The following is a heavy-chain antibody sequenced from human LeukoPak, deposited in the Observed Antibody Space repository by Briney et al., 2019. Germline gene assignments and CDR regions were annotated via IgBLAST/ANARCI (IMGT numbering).Heavy chain of an antibody. CDR2: IYSGGTT. CDR1: GFTVSSNY. V-gene: IGHV3-66*01. Sequence: PGGSLRLSCAASGFTVSSNYMSWVRQAPGKGLEWVSVIYSGGTTSYADSVKGRFTISRDNSKNTLYLQVNSLRAEDTAVYYCARVHDYGDYFFDYWGQGTLVTVSS. CDR3: ARVHDYGDYFFDY. J-gene: IGHJ4*02. D-gene: IGHD4-17*01.